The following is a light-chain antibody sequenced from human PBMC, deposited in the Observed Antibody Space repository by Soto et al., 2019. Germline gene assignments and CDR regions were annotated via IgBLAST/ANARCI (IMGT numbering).Light chain of an antibody. V-gene: IGKV1-39*01. CDR2: VAS. J-gene: IGKJ1*01. Sequence: DIQMIQFPSSLSASVGDRVTITCRASQSITRFLNWYQQKPGKAPKRRIYVASSLQSGVPSRFSGSGSGTEFTLTISILQPEDLATYYCQQSHTTPWTFGHGTKVEIK. CDR3: QQSHTTPWT. CDR1: QSITRF.